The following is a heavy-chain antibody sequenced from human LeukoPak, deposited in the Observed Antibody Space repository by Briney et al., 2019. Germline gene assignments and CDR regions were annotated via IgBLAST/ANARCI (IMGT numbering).Heavy chain of an antibody. V-gene: IGHV4-59*01. CDR3: ARADTIGGSYPYAFDI. CDR2: IYYSGST. CDR1: GGSISSYY. J-gene: IGHJ3*02. Sequence: SETLSLTCTVSGGSISSYYWSWIRQPPGKGLEWIGYIYYSGSTNYNPSLKSRVTISVDTSKNQFSLKLSSVTAADTAVHYCARADTIGGSYPYAFDIWGQGTMVTVSS. D-gene: IGHD1-26*01.